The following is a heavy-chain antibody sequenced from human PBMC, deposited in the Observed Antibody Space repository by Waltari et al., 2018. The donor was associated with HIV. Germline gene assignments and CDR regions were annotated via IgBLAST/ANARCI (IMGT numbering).Heavy chain of an antibody. CDR3: ARWCDTNCHTFDI. Sequence: QVRLQETGPGLVKPSETPSLTCTVSGVPVTSYYWNWIRQSPEKGLEWIGYVHHTGASKCNHPLRSRVSMSVDTSKNEITLCLTSATAADTAVYYCARWCDTNCHTFDIWGQGTSVTVSS. CDR1: GVPVTSYY. CDR2: VHHTGAS. V-gene: IGHV4-59*02. D-gene: IGHD2-8*01. J-gene: IGHJ3*02.